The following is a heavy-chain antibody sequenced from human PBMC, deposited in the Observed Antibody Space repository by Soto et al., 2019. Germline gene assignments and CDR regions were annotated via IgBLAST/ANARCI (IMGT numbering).Heavy chain of an antibody. D-gene: IGHD1-1*01. V-gene: IGHV3-53*01. CDR1: GLTISGKKY. CDR3: ATWHEREHAFDV. CDR2: LYDVDGS. Sequence: DVQLVESGGGLIQPGESLRLSCAAFGLTISGKKYVAWVRQAPGKGLEWVSALYDVDGSFYADSVMGRFTTSSDSSKTTVYIQMNDLRPDDTAVYYCATWHEREHAFDVWGQGTTVTISS. J-gene: IGHJ3*01.